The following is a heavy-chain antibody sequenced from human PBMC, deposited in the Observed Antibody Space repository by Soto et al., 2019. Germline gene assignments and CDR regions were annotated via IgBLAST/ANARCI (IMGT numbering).Heavy chain of an antibody. Sequence: ASVKVSCKASGYTFTDYYLHWVRQAPGLGLEWMGWISPKSGDTKYAQNFQGRVTMTRDMSIRAAYMELSSLTSDDTAVYYCAKLAYYHYAMDVWGQGTTVTVS. V-gene: IGHV1-2*02. CDR1: GYTFTDYY. CDR3: AKLAYYHYAMDV. J-gene: IGHJ6*02. CDR2: ISPKSGDT.